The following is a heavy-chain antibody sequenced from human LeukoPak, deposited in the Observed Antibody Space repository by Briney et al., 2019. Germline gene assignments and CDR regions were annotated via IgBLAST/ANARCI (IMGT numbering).Heavy chain of an antibody. J-gene: IGHJ4*02. CDR3: ARGSYVCSSTNCYPAYFDS. CDR2: IYYSGST. D-gene: IGHD2-2*01. CDR1: GGSISSGDCY. V-gene: IGHV4-30-4*01. Sequence: PSETLSLTCTVSGGSISSGDCYWSWIRQPPGKGLEWIGYIYYSGSTYNNPPLKSRVNISVDRCKNQFSLKLSSVTAADTAVYYCARGSYVCSSTNCYPAYFDSWGQGTLVTVSS.